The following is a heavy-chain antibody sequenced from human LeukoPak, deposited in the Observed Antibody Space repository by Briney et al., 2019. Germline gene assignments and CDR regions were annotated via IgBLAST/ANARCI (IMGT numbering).Heavy chain of an antibody. CDR1: GFTFSSYA. D-gene: IGHD4-17*01. J-gene: IGHJ5*02. CDR2: INPNSGGT. Sequence: GGSLRLSCAASGFTFSSYAMHWVRQAPGQGLEWMGWINPNSGGTNYAQKFQGRVTMTRDTSISTAYMELSRLRSDDTAVYYCARPTTVTNEDWFDPWGQGTLVTVSS. V-gene: IGHV1-2*02. CDR3: ARPTTVTNEDWFDP.